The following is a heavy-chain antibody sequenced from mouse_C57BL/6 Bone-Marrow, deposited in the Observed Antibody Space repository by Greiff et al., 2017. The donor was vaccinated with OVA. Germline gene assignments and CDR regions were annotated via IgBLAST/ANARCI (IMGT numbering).Heavy chain of an antibody. CDR3: ARVDCDYSNDYAMDY. CDR2: INPNNGGT. J-gene: IGHJ4*01. Sequence: EVQLQQSGPELVKPGASVKISCKASGYTFTDYYMNWVKQSHGQSLEWIGDINPNNGGTSYNQQFKGKATLTVDKSSSTAYMELRSLTSEDSAGYYCARVDCDYSNDYAMDYWGQGTSVTVSS. D-gene: IGHD2-5*01. V-gene: IGHV1-26*01. CDR1: GYTFTDYY.